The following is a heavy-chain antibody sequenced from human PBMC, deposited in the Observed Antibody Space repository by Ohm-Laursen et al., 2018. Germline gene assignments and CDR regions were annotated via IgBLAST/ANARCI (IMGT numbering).Heavy chain of an antibody. CDR1: GGSISSYY. CDR3: AGRGY. CDR2: IYYSGST. J-gene: IGHJ4*02. V-gene: IGHV4-59*12. Sequence: GTPSLICTVSGGSISSYYWSWIRQPPGKGLEWIGYIYYSGSTNYNPSLKSRVTISVDTSKNQFSLKLSSVTAADTAVYYCAGRGYWGRGTLVTVSS.